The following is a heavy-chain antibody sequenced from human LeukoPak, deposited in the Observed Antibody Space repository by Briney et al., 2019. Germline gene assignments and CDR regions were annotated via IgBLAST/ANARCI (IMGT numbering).Heavy chain of an antibody. Sequence: ASVKVSCKASGYTFTGYYMHWVRQAPGRGLEWMGRINPNSGGTNYAQKFQGRVTMTRDTSISTAYMELSRLRSDDTAVYYCARDDYGDYLFDYWGQGTLVTVSS. CDR1: GYTFTGYY. D-gene: IGHD4-17*01. CDR3: ARDDYGDYLFDY. V-gene: IGHV1-2*06. CDR2: INPNSGGT. J-gene: IGHJ4*02.